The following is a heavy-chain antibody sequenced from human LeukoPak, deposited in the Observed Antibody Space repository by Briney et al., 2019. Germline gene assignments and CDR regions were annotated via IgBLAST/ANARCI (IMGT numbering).Heavy chain of an antibody. D-gene: IGHD2-2*01. J-gene: IGHJ6*04. V-gene: IGHV3-30*18. CDR1: GFTFSSYG. CDR3: AKEVVPAAYYYYGMDV. Sequence: PGGSLRLSCAASGFTFSSYGMHWVRQAPGKGLEWVAVISYDGSNKYYADSVKGRFTISRDNSKNALYLQMNSLRAEDTAVYYCAKEVVPAAYYYYGMDVWDKGTTVTVSS. CDR2: ISYDGSNK.